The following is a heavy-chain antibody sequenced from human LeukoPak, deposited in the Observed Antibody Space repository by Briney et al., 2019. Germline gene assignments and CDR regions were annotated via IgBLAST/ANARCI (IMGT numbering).Heavy chain of an antibody. CDR1: GGTFSSYA. CDR3: ARAYYYDTSGYSPFDP. CDR2: IIPIFGTA. Sequence: SVKVSCKASGGTFSSYAISWVRQAPGQGLEWMGGIIPIFGTANYAQKFQGRVTIITDESTSTAYMELSSLRSEDTAVYYCARAYYYDTSGYSPFDPWGQGTLVTVSS. J-gene: IGHJ5*02. V-gene: IGHV1-69*05. D-gene: IGHD3-22*01.